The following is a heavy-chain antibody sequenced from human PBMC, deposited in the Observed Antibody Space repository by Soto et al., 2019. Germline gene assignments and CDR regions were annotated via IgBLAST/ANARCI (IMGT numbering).Heavy chain of an antibody. J-gene: IGHJ4*02. CDR2: IKSKTDGGTT. D-gene: IGHD2-21*02. CDR1: GFTFSNAW. V-gene: IGHV3-15*01. CDR3: TTGGACGGDCYAGGY. Sequence: EVQLVESGGGLVKPGGSLRLSCAASGFTFSNAWMSWVRQAPGKGLEWAGRIKSKTDGGTTDYAAPVKGRFTISRDDSKNTLYLQMNSLKTEDTAVYYCTTGGACGGDCYAGGYWGQGTLVTVSS.